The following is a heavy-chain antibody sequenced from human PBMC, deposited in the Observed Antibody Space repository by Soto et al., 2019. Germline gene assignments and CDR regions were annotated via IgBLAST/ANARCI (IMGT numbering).Heavy chain of an antibody. D-gene: IGHD3-10*01. CDR1: GFTFTTYA. V-gene: IGHV3-23*01. CDR3: PKDPQPAGPTFLFTPGSTPYGMGI. J-gene: IGHJ6*02. Sequence: PGGSLRLSCAASGFTFTTYAMTWVRQAPGKGLEWVSSVAANGGRTYYADSVKGRFTISRDSPKNTLYLQMNSLRADDTAVYYCPKDPQPAGPTFLFTPGSTPYGMGIWDRGCTFTVSS. CDR2: VAANGGRT.